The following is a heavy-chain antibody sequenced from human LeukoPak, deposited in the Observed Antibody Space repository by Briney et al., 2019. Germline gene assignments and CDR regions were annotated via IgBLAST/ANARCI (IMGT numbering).Heavy chain of an antibody. CDR3: ATFLDSSGYYWGGY. CDR1: GDSIRSYY. Sequence: PSETLSLTCTVSGDSIRSYYWSWIRQPPGKGLEWIGYLYYSGSTNYNPSLKSRVTISVDTSMNQFSLKLSSVTAADTAVYYCATFLDSSGYYWGGYWGQGILVTVSS. D-gene: IGHD3-22*01. CDR2: LYYSGST. V-gene: IGHV4-59*01. J-gene: IGHJ4*02.